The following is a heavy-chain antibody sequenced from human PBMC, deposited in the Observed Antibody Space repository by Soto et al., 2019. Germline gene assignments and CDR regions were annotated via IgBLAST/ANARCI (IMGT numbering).Heavy chain of an antibody. CDR2: ISSNGGTT. Sequence: EVQLAESGGGMVQPGGSLRLSCVASGFTFSSYDMHWVRQAAGKGLEYVSSISSNGGTTYYGNSVKGRFTISRDNSKNTLYLQMGSLRAEDMAVYYCVRRVSGNYDYWSQGTLVTVSS. CDR3: VRRVSGNYDY. CDR1: GFTFSSYD. V-gene: IGHV3-64*01. J-gene: IGHJ4*02. D-gene: IGHD1-7*01.